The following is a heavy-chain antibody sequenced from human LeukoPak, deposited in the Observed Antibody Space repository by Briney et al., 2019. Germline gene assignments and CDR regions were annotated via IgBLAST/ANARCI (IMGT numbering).Heavy chain of an antibody. CDR2: ISDIGSI. Sequence: SSETLSLTCAVYGGSFSNYYWTWIRQSPGKGLEWIAYISDIGSINYNPSLKSRVTISLDTSKNQFSLKLSSVTAADTAVYYCAGHHPRNTVDFWGQGTLVTVSS. J-gene: IGHJ4*02. D-gene: IGHD2/OR15-2a*01. V-gene: IGHV4-59*08. CDR3: AGHHPRNTVDF. CDR1: GGSFSNYY.